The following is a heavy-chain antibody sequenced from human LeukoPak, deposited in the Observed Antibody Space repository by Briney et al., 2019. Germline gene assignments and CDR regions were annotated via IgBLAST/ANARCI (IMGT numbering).Heavy chain of an antibody. CDR1: GFTFSSYS. CDR2: IKSKTDGGTT. D-gene: IGHD2-21*02. CDR3: TTVLLRYCGGDCYSAPLYYFDY. Sequence: GGSLRLSCAASGFTFSSYSMNWVRQAPGKGLEWVGRIKSKTDGGTTDYAAPVKGRFTISRDDSKNTLYLQMNSLKTEDTAVYYCTTVLLRYCGGDCYSAPLYYFDYWGQGTLVTVSS. V-gene: IGHV3-15*07. J-gene: IGHJ4*02.